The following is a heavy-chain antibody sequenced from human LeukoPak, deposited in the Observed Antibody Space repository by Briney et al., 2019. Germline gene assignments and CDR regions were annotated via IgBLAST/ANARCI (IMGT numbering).Heavy chain of an antibody. CDR3: AREPSYCSGGSCYPSGWFVP. J-gene: IGHJ5*02. D-gene: IGHD2-15*01. CDR1: GGSISSYY. Sequence: SETLSLTCTVSGGSISSYYWSWIRQPAGKGLEWIGRIYTSGSTNYNPSLKSRVTMSVDTSKNQFSLKLSSVTAADTALYYCAREPSYCSGGSCYPSGWFVPWGQGTLVTVSS. V-gene: IGHV4-4*07. CDR2: IYTSGST.